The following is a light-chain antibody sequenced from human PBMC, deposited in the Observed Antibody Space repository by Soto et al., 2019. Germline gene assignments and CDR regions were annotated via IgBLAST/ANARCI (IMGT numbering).Light chain of an antibody. Sequence: EIVLTQSPGTLSLSPGERATLSCRASQSVSSSYLAGYQQKPGQAPRLLIYGASSRATAIPDRFSGSGSGTDFTLTISRLEPEDFAVYYCQQYGSSPPVTFGQGTRLEIK. CDR2: GAS. CDR1: QSVSSSY. J-gene: IGKJ5*01. CDR3: QQYGSSPPVT. V-gene: IGKV3-20*01.